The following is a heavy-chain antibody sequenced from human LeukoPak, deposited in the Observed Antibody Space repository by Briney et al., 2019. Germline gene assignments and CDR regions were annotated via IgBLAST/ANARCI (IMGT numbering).Heavy chain of an antibody. CDR3: ARDAHSSGWYNYFDY. V-gene: IGHV3-48*04. Sequence: GGSLRLSCAASGFTFSSYWMSWVRQAPGKGLEWVSYISSSGSTIYYADSVKGRFTISRDNAKNSLYLQMNSLRAEDTAVYYCARDAHSSGWYNYFDYWGQGTLVTVSS. J-gene: IGHJ4*02. CDR1: GFTFSSYW. CDR2: ISSSGSTI. D-gene: IGHD6-19*01.